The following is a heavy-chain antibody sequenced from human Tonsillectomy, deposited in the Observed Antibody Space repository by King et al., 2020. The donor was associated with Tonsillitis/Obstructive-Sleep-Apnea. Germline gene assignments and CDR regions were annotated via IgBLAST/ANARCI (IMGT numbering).Heavy chain of an antibody. J-gene: IGHJ6*03. CDR1: GFTFSSYA. Sequence: VQLVESGGGLVQPGGSLRLSCAASGFTFSSYAMTWVRQAPGKGLEWVSAISGSGGRTYYADSVKGRFTISRDNSKNTLYLQINSLRVEDTAVYYCAKDRGSYQRAGSYYMDVWGKGTTVTVSS. CDR3: AKDRGSYQRAGSYYMDV. D-gene: IGHD2-2*01. CDR2: ISGSGGRT. V-gene: IGHV3-23*04.